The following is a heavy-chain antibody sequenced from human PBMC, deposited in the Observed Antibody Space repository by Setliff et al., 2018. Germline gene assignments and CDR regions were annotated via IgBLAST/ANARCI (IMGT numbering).Heavy chain of an antibody. CDR1: GGTFRSYG. J-gene: IGHJ6*03. CDR3: ARGDFYYYFYMDV. V-gene: IGHV1-69*05. CDR2: IISMFGTT. Sequence: VKVSCKASGGTFRSYGISWVRQAPGQGLEWMGGIISMFGTTNYAQKFQGRVTITTDKSTSTAYMELSSLRSEDTAIYYCARGDFYYYFYMDVWGKGTTVTVSS.